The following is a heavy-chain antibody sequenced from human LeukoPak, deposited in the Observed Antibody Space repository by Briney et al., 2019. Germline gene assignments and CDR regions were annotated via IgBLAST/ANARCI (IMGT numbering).Heavy chain of an antibody. CDR3: ARDKGSGSYFRPYYMDV. V-gene: IGHV4-59*01. CDR2: IYYSGST. Sequence: PSETLSLTCTVSGGSISSYYWSWIRQPPGKGLEGIGCIYYSGSTNYNPSLKSRVTISVDTSKNQFSLKLSSVTAADTAVYYCARDKGSGSYFRPYYMDVWGKGTTVTVSS. J-gene: IGHJ6*03. CDR1: GGSISSYY. D-gene: IGHD3-10*01.